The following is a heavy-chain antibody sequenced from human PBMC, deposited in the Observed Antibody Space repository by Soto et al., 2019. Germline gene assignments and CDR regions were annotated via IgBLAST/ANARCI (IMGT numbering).Heavy chain of an antibody. CDR1: GFTFSSYA. CDR2: ISGSGGST. V-gene: IGHV3-23*01. Sequence: EVQLLESGGGLVQPGGSLRLSCAASGFTFSSYAMRWVRQAPVKGLEWVSAISGSGGSTYYAYSVKGRFTISRDNSKNPLYLQMNSLRAEDTAVYYCARRGSGSYYDYWGQGTLVTVSS. D-gene: IGHD1-26*01. CDR3: ARRGSGSYYDY. J-gene: IGHJ4*02.